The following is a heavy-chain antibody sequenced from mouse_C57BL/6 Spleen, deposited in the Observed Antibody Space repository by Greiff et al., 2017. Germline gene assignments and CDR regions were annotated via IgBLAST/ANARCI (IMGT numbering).Heavy chain of an antibody. V-gene: IGHV1-26*01. J-gene: IGHJ4*01. CDR1: GYTFTDYY. Sequence: EVKLQQSGPELVKPGASVKISCKASGYTFTDYYLNWVKQSHGKSLEWIGDINPNNGGTSYNQKFKGKATLTVDKSSSTAYMELRSLTSEDSAVYYCARYDGYLYYYAMDYWGQGTSVTVSS. CDR2: INPNNGGT. CDR3: ARYDGYLYYYAMDY. D-gene: IGHD2-3*01.